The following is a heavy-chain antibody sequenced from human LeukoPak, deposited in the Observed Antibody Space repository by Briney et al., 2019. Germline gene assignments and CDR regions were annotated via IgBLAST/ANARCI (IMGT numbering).Heavy chain of an antibody. Sequence: SETRSLTCTVSGGSISSSSYYWGWIRQPPGKGLEWIGSIYYSGSTYYNPSLESRVTISVDTSKNQFSLKLSSVTAADTAVYYCARLAEQLRPRNWFDPWGQGTLVTVSS. J-gene: IGHJ5*02. CDR2: IYYSGST. CDR1: GGSISSSSYY. V-gene: IGHV4-39*01. D-gene: IGHD6-13*01. CDR3: ARLAEQLRPRNWFDP.